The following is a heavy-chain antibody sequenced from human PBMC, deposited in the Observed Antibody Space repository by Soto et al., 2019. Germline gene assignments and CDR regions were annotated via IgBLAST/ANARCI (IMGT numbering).Heavy chain of an antibody. J-gene: IGHJ6*02. CDR2: ISYDGSNK. Sequence: GGSLRLSCAASGFTFSSYAMHWVSQAPGKGLEWVAVISYDGSNKYYADSVKGRFTISRDNSKNTLYLQMNSLRAEDTAVYYCARGGYSYGYYYYYGMDVWGQGTTVTVSS. CDR3: ARGGYSYGYYYYYGMDV. D-gene: IGHD5-18*01. CDR1: GFTFSSYA. V-gene: IGHV3-30-3*01.